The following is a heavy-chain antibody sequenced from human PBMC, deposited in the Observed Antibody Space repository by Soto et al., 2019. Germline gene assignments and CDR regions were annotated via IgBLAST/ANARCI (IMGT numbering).Heavy chain of an antibody. D-gene: IGHD3-3*01. Sequence: QVQLQQWGAGLLRPSETLSLTCAVDGGSFSGHYWSWIRQPPGKGMEWIGEINPSRSTKYNPSLKSRVTRSADTSRNQISLKLSSVTAADTAMFYYARGGITIYDYALDVWGQGTTVTVS. CDR3: ARGGITIYDYALDV. V-gene: IGHV4-34*01. CDR1: GGSFSGHY. J-gene: IGHJ6*02. CDR2: INPSRST.